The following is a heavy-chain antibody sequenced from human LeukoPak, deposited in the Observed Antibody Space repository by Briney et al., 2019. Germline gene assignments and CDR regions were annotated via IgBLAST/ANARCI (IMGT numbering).Heavy chain of an antibody. V-gene: IGHV3-48*04. CDR1: GFNFSPYS. CDR2: ISSSSDTI. Sequence: GGSLRLSCAASGFNFSPYSMNWVRQAPGKGLEWVSYISSSSDTIYYADSVKGRFTISRDNAKNTLYLQMNSLRTDDTAVYYCATLGSSAAAAGSLSWGQGTLVTVSS. D-gene: IGHD6-13*01. J-gene: IGHJ4*02. CDR3: ATLGSSAAAAGSLS.